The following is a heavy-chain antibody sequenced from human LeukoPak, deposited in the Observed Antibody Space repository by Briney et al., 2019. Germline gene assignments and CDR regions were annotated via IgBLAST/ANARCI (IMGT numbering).Heavy chain of an antibody. CDR3: ATGYSNYYYYYYMDV. D-gene: IGHD3-9*01. CDR2: INPNSGGT. V-gene: IGHV1-2*02. J-gene: IGHJ6*03. Sequence: ASVKVSCKASGYTFTGYYMHWVRQAPGQGLEWMGWINPNSGGTNYAQKFRGRVTMTRDTSISTAYMELSRLRSDDTAVYYCATGYSNYYYYYYMDVWGKGTTVTVSS. CDR1: GYTFTGYY.